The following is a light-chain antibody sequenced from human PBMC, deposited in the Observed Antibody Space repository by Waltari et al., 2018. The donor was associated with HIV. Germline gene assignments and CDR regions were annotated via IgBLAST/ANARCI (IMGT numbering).Light chain of an antibody. V-gene: IGLV2-8*01. CDR3: NSYVGSNNYI. Sequence: QSALTQPPSASGSPGQSVPISCTGTSRDVGGYNYAPWYQHHPGNAPKRRISEVSKRPAGVPDRFSGSKSGNTASLTVSGLQAEDEADYYCNSYVGSNNYIFGTGTKVTVL. CDR2: EVS. CDR1: SRDVGGYNY. J-gene: IGLJ1*01.